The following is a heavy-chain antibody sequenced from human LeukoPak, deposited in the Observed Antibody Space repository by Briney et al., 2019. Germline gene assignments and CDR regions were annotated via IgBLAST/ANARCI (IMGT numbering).Heavy chain of an antibody. CDR1: GGSFSGYY. CDR3: ARDTLRRGYSYGFDY. J-gene: IGHJ4*02. Sequence: SETLSHTCAVYGGSFSGYYWSWIRQPPGKGLEWIGEINHGGSTNYNPSLKSRVTISLDTSKNHFSLKLSSVTAADTAVYYCARDTLRRGYSYGFDYWGQGTLVTVSS. CDR2: INHGGST. D-gene: IGHD5-18*01. V-gene: IGHV4-34*01.